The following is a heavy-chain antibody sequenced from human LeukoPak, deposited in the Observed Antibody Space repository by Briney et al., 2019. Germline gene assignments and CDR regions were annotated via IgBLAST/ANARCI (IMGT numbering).Heavy chain of an antibody. V-gene: IGHV3-30-3*01. D-gene: IGHD5-18*01. J-gene: IGHJ4*02. CDR2: ISYDGSNK. Sequence: PGGSLRLSCAASGFTFSSYAMHWVRQAPGKGLEWVAVISYDGSNKYYADSVKGRFTISRDNSRNTLFLQMNSLRADDTAVYYCARAGGWRTAMVPYFDYWGQGTLVTVSS. CDR1: GFTFSSYA. CDR3: ARAGGWRTAMVPYFDY.